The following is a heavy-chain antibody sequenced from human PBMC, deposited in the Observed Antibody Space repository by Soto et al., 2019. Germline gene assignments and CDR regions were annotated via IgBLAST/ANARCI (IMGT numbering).Heavy chain of an antibody. CDR1: GGSFSGYY. CDR2: INDRGSI. V-gene: IGHV4-34*01. CDR3: ARESHDILTGPPWVWYFDL. D-gene: IGHD3-9*01. Sequence: QVQLQQWGAGPLRPLETLSLTCGVSGGSFSGYYWAWIRQSPGKGLEWIGEINDRGSINYNPSPKSRVSISVDTWKSHYSVNLRSVTAADTAVYYCARESHDILTGPPWVWYFDLWGRGTLVTVSS. J-gene: IGHJ2*01.